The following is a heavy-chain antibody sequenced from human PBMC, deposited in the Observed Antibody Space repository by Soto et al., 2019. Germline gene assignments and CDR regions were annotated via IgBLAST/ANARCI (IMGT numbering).Heavy chain of an antibody. Sequence: QVQLQESGPGLVKPSQTLSLTCTVAGGSISSNAYHWTWIRQHPGKGLEWIGDIYFRGSTNYNPYLKSRLTISVDTSKTQFSLNLTSVTAADTAVYYCARAPIGRPLDYWGQGTLVTVSS. CDR1: GGSISSNAYH. V-gene: IGHV4-31*03. J-gene: IGHJ4*02. D-gene: IGHD1-26*01. CDR3: ARAPIGRPLDY. CDR2: IYFRGST.